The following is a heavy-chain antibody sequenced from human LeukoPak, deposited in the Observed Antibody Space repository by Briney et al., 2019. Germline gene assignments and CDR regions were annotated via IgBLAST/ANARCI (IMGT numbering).Heavy chain of an antibody. V-gene: IGHV3-48*01. CDR2: ISSSSSTT. CDR3: ARDLYSGSYYDFDY. D-gene: IGHD1-26*01. Sequence: PGGSLRLSCAASGFTSDDYGMNWVRQAPGKGLEWVAYISSSSSTTHYADSVTGRFSISRDNAKSSLYLQMNSLRVEDTAVYYCARDLYSGSYYDFDYWGQGTLVTVSS. J-gene: IGHJ4*02. CDR1: GFTSDDYG.